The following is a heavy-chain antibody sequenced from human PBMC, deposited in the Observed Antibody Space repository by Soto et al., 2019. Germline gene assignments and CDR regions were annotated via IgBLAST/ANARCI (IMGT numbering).Heavy chain of an antibody. J-gene: IGHJ4*02. V-gene: IGHV3-11*01. Sequence: QVQLAESGGGLVEPGGYLRISCAASGFTFSDYDMSWVRQSPGKGLEWVSFVSSSGTTMYFADSVKGRFTISRDNAKNSLYLQMNSLRAEDTAVYSSASMGPRAARPSYWGQGTLVTVSS. CDR1: GFTFSDYD. CDR3: ASMGPRAARPSY. CDR2: VSSSGTTM. D-gene: IGHD6-6*01.